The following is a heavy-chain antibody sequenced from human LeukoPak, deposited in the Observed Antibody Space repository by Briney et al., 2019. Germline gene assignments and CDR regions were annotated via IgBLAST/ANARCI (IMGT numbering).Heavy chain of an antibody. CDR1: GCSFSSGSYY. D-gene: IGHD3-10*01. CDR3: ARSGRWLGYFDY. Sequence: SETLSLTCTVSGCSFSSGSYYWSWIRQPPGKGLEWIGYIYYSRSTNYNPSLKSRVTISEDTSKNQFSLKLSSVTAAATAVYYCARSGRWLGYFDYWGQGTLVTVSS. J-gene: IGHJ4*02. V-gene: IGHV4-61*01. CDR2: IYYSRST.